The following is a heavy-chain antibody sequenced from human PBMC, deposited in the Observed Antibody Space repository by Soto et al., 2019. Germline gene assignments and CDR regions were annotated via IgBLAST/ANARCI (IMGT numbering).Heavy chain of an antibody. Sequence: SETLSLTCTVSGGSISSYYWSWIRQPPGKGLEWIGYIFYSGSTNYNPSLKSRVIMSVDTSKNQFSLKLSPVTAADTAVYFCARVKGYSYGYDPRYYFDYWGQGTLVTVSS. CDR2: IFYSGST. V-gene: IGHV4-59*01. J-gene: IGHJ4*02. CDR3: ARVKGYSYGYDPRYYFDY. CDR1: GGSISSYY. D-gene: IGHD5-18*01.